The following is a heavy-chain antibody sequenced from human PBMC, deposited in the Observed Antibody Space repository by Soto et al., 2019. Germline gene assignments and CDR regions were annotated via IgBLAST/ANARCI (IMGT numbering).Heavy chain of an antibody. Sequence: GGSLSLSCGASGYILTYCAMRWVRQAPGKGLEWVSPLSGSGNITNNVDSVKGRFTISRDIFKNTLFVQVNSLRAEDTTLGYFSSTSFRSGSKSLCYCFSFDVWGQGILVTVYS. CDR3: SSTSFRSGSKSLCYCFSFDV. J-gene: IGHJ5*01. V-gene: IGHV3-23*01. CDR1: GYILTYCA. CDR2: LSGSGNIT. D-gene: IGHD2-2*01.